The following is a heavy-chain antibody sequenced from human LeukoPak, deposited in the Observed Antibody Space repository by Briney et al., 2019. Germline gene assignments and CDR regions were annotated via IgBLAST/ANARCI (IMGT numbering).Heavy chain of an antibody. J-gene: IGHJ5*02. Sequence: GGSLRLSCAASGFTFSSYSMNWVRQAPGKGLEWVSSISSSSSYIYYADSVKGRFTISRDNAKNSLYLQMNSLRAEDTAVYYCAREGLSDYYDSSGYYYPGYNWFDPWGQGTLVTVSP. CDR2: ISSSSSYI. CDR3: AREGLSDYYDSSGYYYPGYNWFDP. CDR1: GFTFSSYS. V-gene: IGHV3-21*01. D-gene: IGHD3-22*01.